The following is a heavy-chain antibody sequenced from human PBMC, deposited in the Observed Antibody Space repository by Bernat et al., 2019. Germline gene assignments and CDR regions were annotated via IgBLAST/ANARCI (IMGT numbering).Heavy chain of an antibody. CDR3: ARQGRRIAAIDY. D-gene: IGHD6-6*01. V-gene: IGHV4-39*01. CDR1: GGSISSSSYY. CDR2: IYYSGST. J-gene: IGHJ4*02. Sequence: QLQLQESGPGLVKPSETLSLTCTVSGGSISSSSYYRGWIRQPPGKGLEWIGSIYYSGSTYYNPSLKSRVTISVDTSKNQFSLKLSSVTAADTAVYYCARQGRRIAAIDYWGQGTLVTVSS.